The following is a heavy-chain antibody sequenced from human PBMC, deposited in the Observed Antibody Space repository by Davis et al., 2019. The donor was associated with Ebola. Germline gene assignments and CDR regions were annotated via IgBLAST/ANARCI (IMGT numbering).Heavy chain of an antibody. J-gene: IGHJ3*02. CDR2: ISSDSDYI. CDR1: GFTFSSYY. CDR3: ALEDGDSDAFDI. Sequence: GESLKIPCAASGFTFSSYYMNWVRQAPGKGLEWVSSISSDSDYIYYADSAKGRFTISRDNAKNSLYLQMNSLRAEDTAVYYCALEDGDSDAFDIWGQGTMVTVSS. V-gene: IGHV3-21*01. D-gene: IGHD4-17*01.